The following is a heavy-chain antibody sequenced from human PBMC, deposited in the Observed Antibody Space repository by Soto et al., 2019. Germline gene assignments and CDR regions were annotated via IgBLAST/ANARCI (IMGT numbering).Heavy chain of an antibody. CDR3: VRDRFWEQWLGPHDAFEL. CDR2: IDSSSSTI. V-gene: IGHV3-48*02. Sequence: EEQLLESGGGLVQPGGSLRLSCAASGFTFSPYSMNWVRQAPGKGLEWVSYIDSSSSTIHYADSVKGRLSLSRDNAKNYLWLQMNSLRDEDTAMYYCVRDRFWEQWLGPHDAFELWGQGTLVTVSS. D-gene: IGHD6-19*01. J-gene: IGHJ3*01. CDR1: GFTFSPYS.